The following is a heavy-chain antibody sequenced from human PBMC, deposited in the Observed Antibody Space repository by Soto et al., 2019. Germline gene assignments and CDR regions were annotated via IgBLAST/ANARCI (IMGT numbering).Heavy chain of an antibody. D-gene: IGHD3-16*01. CDR2: ISGSGGST. J-gene: IGHJ3*02. CDR1: GFTFSSYA. Sequence: EVQLLESGGGLVQPGGSLRLSCAASGFTFSSYAMSWVRQAPGKGLEWVSAISGSGGSTYYADSVKGRFTISRDNSKNTLYRQMNSLRAEDTAVYYCAKYGMGEDAFDIWGQGTMVTVSS. CDR3: AKYGMGEDAFDI. V-gene: IGHV3-23*01.